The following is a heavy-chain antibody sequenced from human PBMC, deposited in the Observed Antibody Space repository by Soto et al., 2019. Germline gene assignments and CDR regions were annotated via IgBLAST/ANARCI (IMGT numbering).Heavy chain of an antibody. CDR2: IWYDGSNK. D-gene: IGHD6-6*01. V-gene: IGHV3-33*01. CDR3: ARPMVRYSSSSGFDY. J-gene: IGHJ4*02. CDR1: GFTFSSYG. Sequence: PGGSLRLSCAAPGFTFSSYGMHWVRQAPGKGLEWVAVIWYDGSNKYYADSVKGRFTISRDNSKNTLYLQMNSLRAEDTAVYYCARPMVRYSSSSGFDYWGQGTLVTVSS.